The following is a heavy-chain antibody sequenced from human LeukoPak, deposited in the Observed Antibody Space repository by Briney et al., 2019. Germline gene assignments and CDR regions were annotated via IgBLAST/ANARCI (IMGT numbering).Heavy chain of an antibody. V-gene: IGHV3-69-1*01. J-gene: IGHJ4*02. CDR1: GFTFSAYA. CDR2: IGSDNKP. D-gene: IGHD2-15*01. CDR3: ARDLSSQLLLFDY. Sequence: PGGSLRLSCEASGFTFSAYAMTWVRQAPGKGLEWVSSIGSDNKPHYSESVKGRFAISRDNSKKTLYLQMNSLRVEDTAVYYCARDLSSQLLLFDYWGQGTLVTVSS.